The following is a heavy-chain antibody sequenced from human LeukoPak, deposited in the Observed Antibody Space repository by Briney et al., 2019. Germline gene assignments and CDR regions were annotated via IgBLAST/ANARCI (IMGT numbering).Heavy chain of an antibody. CDR1: GFTFSSYG. V-gene: IGHV3-33*01. CDR2: IWYDGSNK. D-gene: IGHD3-22*01. CDR3: ARDYSSGYYRTFDY. J-gene: IGHJ4*02. Sequence: GRSLRLSCAASGFTFSSYGMHWVRQAPGKGLEWVAVIWYDGSNKYYADSVKGRFTISRDNSKNTLYLQVNSLRAEDTAVYYCARDYSSGYYRTFDYWGQGTLVTVSS.